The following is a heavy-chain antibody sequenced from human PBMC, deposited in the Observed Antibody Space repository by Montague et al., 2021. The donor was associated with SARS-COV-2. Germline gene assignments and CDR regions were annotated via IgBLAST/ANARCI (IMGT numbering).Heavy chain of an antibody. V-gene: IGHV3-23*01. CDR2: ISSTGVDI. CDR1: GFTFSTYY. J-gene: IGHJ4*02. Sequence: SLRLSCAASGFTFSTYYLSWIRQAPGKGLEWVSSISSTGVDIYYADSVKGRFTISRDNAKNTLFLQMNSLRAEDTAVYYCAKDPRGITKFYHWGQGTLVTVSS. D-gene: IGHD3-10*01. CDR3: AKDPRGITKFYH.